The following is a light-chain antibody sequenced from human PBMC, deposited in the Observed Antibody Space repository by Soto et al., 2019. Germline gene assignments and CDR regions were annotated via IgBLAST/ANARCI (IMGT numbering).Light chain of an antibody. CDR3: QQHGRSPGVT. CDR1: QSVNTRF. CDR2: GAS. Sequence: EIVLTQSPGTLSLSPGERATLSCRASQSVNTRFFAWYQQMPGQAPRLLIFGASSRATGIPDRFSGSGSGTDFTLTISRLEPEDFAVYYCQQHGRSPGVTFGGGTKVAIK. J-gene: IGKJ4*01. V-gene: IGKV3-20*01.